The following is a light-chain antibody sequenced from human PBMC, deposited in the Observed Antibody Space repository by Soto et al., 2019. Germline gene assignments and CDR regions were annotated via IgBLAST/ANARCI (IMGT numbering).Light chain of an antibody. J-gene: IGLJ1*01. CDR1: SSNIGSGYD. Sequence: QSVLTQPPSVSGAPGQRVPISCTGSSSNIGSGYDVHWYQQLPGTAPKLLIYDDFNRPSGVPDRFSGSKSGTSASLAITGLQAEDETDYYCQSYDSSLSGFVFGTGTKVTVL. CDR2: DDF. V-gene: IGLV1-40*01. CDR3: QSYDSSLSGFV.